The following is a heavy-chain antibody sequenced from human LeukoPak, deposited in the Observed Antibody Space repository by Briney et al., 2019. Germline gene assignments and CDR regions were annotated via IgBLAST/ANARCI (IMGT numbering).Heavy chain of an antibody. J-gene: IGHJ4*02. D-gene: IGHD4-17*01. CDR3: ARHRGDYGVGGY. CDR2: IDPSDSYT. Sequence: GESPKISYKGSGYSFTSYWISWVRQMPGKGLEWMGRIDPSDSYTNYSPSFQGHVTISADKSISTAYLQWSSLKASDTAMYYCARHRGDYGVGGYWGQGTLVTVSS. CDR1: GYSFTSYW. V-gene: IGHV5-10-1*01.